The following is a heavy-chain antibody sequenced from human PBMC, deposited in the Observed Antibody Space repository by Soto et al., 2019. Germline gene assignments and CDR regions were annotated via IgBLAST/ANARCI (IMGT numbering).Heavy chain of an antibody. D-gene: IGHD6-13*01. CDR3: ARDGTYSSSWPYFDY. V-gene: IGHV3-33*01. J-gene: IGHJ4*02. Sequence: PGGSLRLSCAASGFTFSSYGMHWVRQAPGKGLEWVAVIWYGGSTGYADSVKGRFTISRDNAKNSLYLQMNSLRAEDTALYYCARDGTYSSSWPYFDYWGQGTLVTVSS. CDR2: IWYGGST. CDR1: GFTFSSYG.